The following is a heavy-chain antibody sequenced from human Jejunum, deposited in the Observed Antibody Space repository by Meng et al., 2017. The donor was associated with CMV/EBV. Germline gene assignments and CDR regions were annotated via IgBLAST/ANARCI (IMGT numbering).Heavy chain of an antibody. D-gene: IGHD6-19*01. J-gene: IGHJ5*02. CDR1: GYTFTGYY. V-gene: IGHV1-2*02. CDR2: INPNSGGT. CDR3: ARDFNSLAVSAANWFDP. Sequence: QVQLVQSGAEVKKPGASVKVSCKASGYTFTGYYMHWVRQAPGQGLEWMGWINPNSGGTNYKEKFQGRVTMTRDTSISTAYMELSSLTSDDTAVYYCARDFNSLAVSAANWFDPWGQGTLVTVSS.